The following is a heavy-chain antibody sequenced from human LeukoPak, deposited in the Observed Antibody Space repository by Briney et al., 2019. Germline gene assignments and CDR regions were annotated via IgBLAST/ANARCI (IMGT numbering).Heavy chain of an antibody. V-gene: IGHV3-33*01. CDR2: IWYDGSNK. CDR1: GFTFSSYG. CDR3: ARDKKDYDSSGYIDY. J-gene: IGHJ4*02. D-gene: IGHD3-22*01. Sequence: GRSLRLSCAASGFTFSSYGMHWVRQAPGKGLEWVAVIWYDGSNKYYAGSVKGRFTISRDNSKNTLYLQMNSLRAEDTAVYYCARDKKDYDSSGYIDYWGQGTLVTVSS.